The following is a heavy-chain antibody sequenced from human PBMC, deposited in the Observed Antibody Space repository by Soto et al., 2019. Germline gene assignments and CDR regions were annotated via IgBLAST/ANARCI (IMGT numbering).Heavy chain of an antibody. CDR2: ISAYNGNT. J-gene: IGHJ4*02. D-gene: IGHD2-21*02. CDR1: GYTFTSYG. V-gene: IGHV1-18*04. CDR3: ARDSEFFVVVTATFLDY. Sequence: QVQLVQSGAEVKKPGASVKVSCKASGYTFTSYGISWVRQAPGQGLEWMGWISAYNGNTNYAQKLQGRVTMTTDTSTSTAYMEVRSLRSDDTAVYYCARDSEFFVVVTATFLDYWGQGTLVTVSS.